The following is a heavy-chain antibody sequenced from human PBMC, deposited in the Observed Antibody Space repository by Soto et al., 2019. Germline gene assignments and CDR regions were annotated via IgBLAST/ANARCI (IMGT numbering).Heavy chain of an antibody. CDR3: ARDSLDCSGGSCYSGSIDY. V-gene: IGHV4-61*01. D-gene: IGHD2-15*01. CDR1: GGSVSSGSYY. J-gene: IGHJ4*02. Sequence: PSETLSLTCTVSGGSVSSGSYYWSWIRQPPGKGLEWIGYIYYSGSTNYNPSLKSRVTISVDTSKNQFSLKLSSVTAADTAVYYCARDSLDCSGGSCYSGSIDYWGQGTLVTVSS. CDR2: IYYSGST.